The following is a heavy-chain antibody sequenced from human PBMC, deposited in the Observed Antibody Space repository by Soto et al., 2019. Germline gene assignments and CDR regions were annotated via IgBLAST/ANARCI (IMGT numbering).Heavy chain of an antibody. J-gene: IGHJ4*02. D-gene: IGHD5-12*01. CDR2: IRSSE. V-gene: IGHV3-11*01. CDR3: ARVRGRKFDY. Sequence: QVQLVESGGGLVKPGGSLRLSCAASGFIFSDYYMSWIRQAPGKGLAWVSNIRSSEDYADSVKGRFTISRDNAKKSLYLQMNNLRADDTAVYFCARVRGRKFDYWGQGTLVSVSS. CDR1: GFIFSDYY.